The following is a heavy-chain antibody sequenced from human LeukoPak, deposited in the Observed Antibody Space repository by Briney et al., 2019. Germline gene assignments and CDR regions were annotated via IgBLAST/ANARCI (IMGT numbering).Heavy chain of an antibody. CDR2: FDHSGST. V-gene: IGHV4-38-2*02. D-gene: IGHD2-15*01. CDR3: AREYCSGGSCYSGY. J-gene: IGHJ4*02. Sequence: SETLSLTCTVSGYSISNGYYWGWIRQPPEKGLEWIGSFDHSGSTFYNPSLKSRVTISVDTSKNQFSLKLSSVTAADTAMYYCAREYCSGGSCYSGYWGQGTLVTVSS. CDR1: GYSISNGYY.